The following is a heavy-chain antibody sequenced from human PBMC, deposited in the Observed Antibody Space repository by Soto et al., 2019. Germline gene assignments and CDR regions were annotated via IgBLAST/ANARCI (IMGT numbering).Heavy chain of an antibody. V-gene: IGHV4-39*01. CDR1: GVSISSSSYY. CDR2: IYYSGST. CDR3: ARFRSAINGTSYYYYYYGMDV. Sequence: PSETLSLTCTVSGVSISSSSYYWGWIRQPPGKGLEWIGSIYYSGSTYYNPSLKSRVTISVDTSKNQFSLKLSSVTAADTAVYYCARFRSAINGTSYYYYYYGMDVWGQGTTVTVSS. J-gene: IGHJ6*02. D-gene: IGHD1-20*01.